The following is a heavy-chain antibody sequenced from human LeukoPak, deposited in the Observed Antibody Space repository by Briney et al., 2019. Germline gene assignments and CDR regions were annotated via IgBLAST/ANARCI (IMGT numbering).Heavy chain of an antibody. D-gene: IGHD3-3*01. CDR1: GFTFSSYW. J-gene: IGHJ4*02. CDR3: ARALYDFWSGYYEDLHY. CDR2: INSDGSST. V-gene: IGHV3-74*01. Sequence: GGSLRLSCAASGFTFSSYWMHWVRQAPGKGLVWVSRINSDGSSTSYADSVKGRFTIPRDNAKNTLYLQMNSLRAEDMAVYYCARALYDFWSGYYEDLHYWGQGTLVTVSS.